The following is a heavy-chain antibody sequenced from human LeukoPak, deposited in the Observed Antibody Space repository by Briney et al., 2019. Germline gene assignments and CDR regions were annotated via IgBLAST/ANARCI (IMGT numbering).Heavy chain of an antibody. D-gene: IGHD4-17*01. CDR1: GYTFTSYG. Sequence: ASVKVSCKASGYTFTSYGISWVRQAPGQGLEWMGWISAYNGNTNYAQKLQGRVTMTTDTSTSTAYVELRSLRSDDTAVYYCARALRGDYVGFDPWGQGTLVTVSS. V-gene: IGHV1-18*01. J-gene: IGHJ5*02. CDR3: ARALRGDYVGFDP. CDR2: ISAYNGNT.